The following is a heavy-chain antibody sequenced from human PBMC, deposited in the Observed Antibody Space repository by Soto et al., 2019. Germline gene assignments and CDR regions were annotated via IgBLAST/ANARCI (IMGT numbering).Heavy chain of an antibody. CDR2: ISGSGGST. D-gene: IGHD3-3*01. CDR1: GFTFSSYA. V-gene: IGHV3-23*01. Sequence: GGSLRLSCAASGFTFSSYAMSWVRQAPGKGLEWVSAISGSGGSTYYADSVKGRFTISRDNSKNTLYLQMNSLRAEDTAVYYCARDYDFRSGSHRHYYGMDGWGQGTTVTVP. J-gene: IGHJ6*02. CDR3: ARDYDFRSGSHRHYYGMDG.